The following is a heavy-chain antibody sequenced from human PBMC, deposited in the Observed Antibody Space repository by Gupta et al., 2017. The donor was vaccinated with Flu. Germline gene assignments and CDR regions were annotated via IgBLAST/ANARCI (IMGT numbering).Heavy chain of an antibody. J-gene: IGHJ5*02. CDR1: GFIFGNYA. CDR3: GKEYDDSPHWFDP. CDR2: IRTNGGGT. D-gene: IGHD3-22*01. V-gene: IGHV3-23*01. Sequence: EVRLLESGGGLVQPGGSLRLSCAASGFIFGNYAMTWVRRAPGKGLEWISTIRTNGGGTWYADSVKGRFTISRDNSKNTLYLQMNSLGAEDTAVYFCGKEYDDSPHWFDPWGQGTLVTVSS.